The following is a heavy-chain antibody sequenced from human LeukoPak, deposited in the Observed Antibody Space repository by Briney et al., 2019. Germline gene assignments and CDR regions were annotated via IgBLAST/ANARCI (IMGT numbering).Heavy chain of an antibody. CDR3: ASGYGDYVGWFDP. J-gene: IGHJ5*02. CDR2: IYYSGST. CDR1: GGSISSGGYY. Sequence: PSQTLSLTCTVSGGSISSGGYYWSWIRQHPGKGLEWIGYIYYSGSTYYNPSLKSRVTISVDTSKNQCSLKLSSVTAADTAVYYCASGYGDYVGWFDPWGQGTLVTVSS. V-gene: IGHV4-31*03. D-gene: IGHD4-17*01.